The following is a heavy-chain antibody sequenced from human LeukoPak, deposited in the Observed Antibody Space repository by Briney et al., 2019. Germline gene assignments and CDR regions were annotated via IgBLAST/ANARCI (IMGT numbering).Heavy chain of an antibody. Sequence: PSGTLSLTCTVSVYAIRGGYYGGWIRQPPGKGLEWIGSIYHSGSTYYNPSLKSRVTISVHTSKNQFSLKLTSVTAADTAVYYCARFDQWPTYYFDYWGQGTLVTVSS. D-gene: IGHD6-19*01. J-gene: IGHJ4*02. V-gene: IGHV4-38-2*02. CDR1: VYAIRGGYY. CDR3: ARFDQWPTYYFDY. CDR2: IYHSGST.